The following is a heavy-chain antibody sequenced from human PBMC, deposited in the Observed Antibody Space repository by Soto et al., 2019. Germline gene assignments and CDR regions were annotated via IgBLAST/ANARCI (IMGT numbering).Heavy chain of an antibody. D-gene: IGHD6-6*01. V-gene: IGHV3-30-3*01. CDR3: ARESSGSSFWFDP. Sequence: GGSLRLSCAASGFAFSSYAMHWVRQAPGKGLEWVAVISYDGSNKYYADSVKGRFTISRDNSKNTLYPQMNSLRAEDTAVYYCARESSGSSFWFDPWGQGTLVTVSS. J-gene: IGHJ5*02. CDR2: ISYDGSNK. CDR1: GFAFSSYA.